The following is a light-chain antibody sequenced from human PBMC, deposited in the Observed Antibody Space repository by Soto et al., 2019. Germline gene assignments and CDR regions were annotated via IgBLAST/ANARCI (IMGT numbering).Light chain of an antibody. Sequence: EIVLTQSPGTLSLSPGERATLSCRASQSVSSSYLAWYQQKPGQAPRLLIYGASSRATGIPDRFSGSGSGTGLALTISRLEPADFAVYYCQQYGSAPPWTFGQGTKVEIK. V-gene: IGKV3-20*01. CDR2: GAS. CDR1: QSVSSSY. J-gene: IGKJ1*01. CDR3: QQYGSAPPWT.